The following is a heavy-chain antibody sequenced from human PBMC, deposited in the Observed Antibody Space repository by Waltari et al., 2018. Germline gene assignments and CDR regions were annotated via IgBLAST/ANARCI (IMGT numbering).Heavy chain of an antibody. CDR3: ARRNGGTSPFDY. V-gene: IGHV1-46*01. Sequence: QVKLVQSGAEVRKPGAAVKVSCKASGYLLSHYHMHWVRQVRGQGLEWMGKISPSDDTTTYAQQFQGRLTMTRDTSTSTVYLELSSLRSEDTAVYYCARRNGGTSPFDYWGQGTLVTVSS. CDR1: GYLLSHYH. CDR2: ISPSDDTT. J-gene: IGHJ4*02. D-gene: IGHD2-15*01.